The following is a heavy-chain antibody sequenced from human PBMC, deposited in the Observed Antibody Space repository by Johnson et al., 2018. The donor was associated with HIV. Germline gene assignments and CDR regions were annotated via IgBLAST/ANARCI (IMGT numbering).Heavy chain of an antibody. D-gene: IGHD6-13*01. V-gene: IGHV3-30-3*02. CDR2: ISYDGKST. CDR3: AKTSRGSSWFDAFDI. CDR1: GFTFRSYA. Sequence: QVQLVESGGGLVQPGGSLRLSCAASGFTFRSYAMHWVRQAPGKGLEWVAVISYDGKSTYYADSVRGRFTISRDNAKNTLYLQMNSLRAEDTAVYYCAKTSRGSSWFDAFDIWGQGTMVTVSS. J-gene: IGHJ3*02.